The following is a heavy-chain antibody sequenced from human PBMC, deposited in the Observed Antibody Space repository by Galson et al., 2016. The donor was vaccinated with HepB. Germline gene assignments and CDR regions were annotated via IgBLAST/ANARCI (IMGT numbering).Heavy chain of an antibody. CDR3: AKDRGPRDNWDDGVY. J-gene: IGHJ4*02. V-gene: IGHV3-23*01. D-gene: IGHD1-20*01. Sequence: SLRLSCAASGFTFSNYAMSWVRQVPGKGLEWVSGISGVSGKTYYADSVKGRFTISRDNSKNTLYLQMNSLRAEDTAVYYCAKDRGPRDNWDDGVYWGQGTLVTVSS. CDR1: GFTFSNYA. CDR2: ISGVSGKT.